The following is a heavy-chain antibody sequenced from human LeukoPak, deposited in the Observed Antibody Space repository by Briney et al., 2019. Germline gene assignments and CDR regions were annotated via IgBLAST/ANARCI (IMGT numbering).Heavy chain of an antibody. D-gene: IGHD3-22*01. Sequence: GGSLRLSCAASGFTFSSYWMHWVRQAPGKGLVWVSRINSDGSSTSYADSVKGRFTISRDNAKNTLYLQMNSLRAEDTAVYYCARDSGLYYYDSSGYSPSDYWGQGTLVTVSS. V-gene: IGHV3-74*01. CDR1: GFTFSSYW. J-gene: IGHJ4*02. CDR3: ARDSGLYYYDSSGYSPSDY. CDR2: INSDGSST.